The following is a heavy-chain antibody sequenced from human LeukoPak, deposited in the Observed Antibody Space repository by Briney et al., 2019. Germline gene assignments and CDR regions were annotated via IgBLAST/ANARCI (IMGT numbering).Heavy chain of an antibody. Sequence: PSETLSLTCAVYGGSFSGYYWSWIRQPPGKGLEWIGEINHSGSTNYNPSLKSRVTISVDTSKNQFSLKLSSVTAADTAVYYCARFQSRYSSGWRYFDYWGQGTLVTVSS. CDR2: INHSGST. CDR1: GGSFSGYY. D-gene: IGHD6-19*01. J-gene: IGHJ4*02. V-gene: IGHV4-34*01. CDR3: ARFQSRYSSGWRYFDY.